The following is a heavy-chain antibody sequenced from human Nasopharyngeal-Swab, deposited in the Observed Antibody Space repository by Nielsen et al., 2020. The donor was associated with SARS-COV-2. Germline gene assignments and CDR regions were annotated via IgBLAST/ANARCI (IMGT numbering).Heavy chain of an antibody. CDR2: IRASNGNT. Sequence: WVRQAPGQGLEWMGWIRASNGNTDYAQKLQDRVTMTTDTFTSTAYMELRSLRSDDTAVYYCARGSLTGYTRYYYYGLDVWGQGTTVTVSS. CDR3: ARGSLTGYTRYYYYGLDV. J-gene: IGHJ6*02. V-gene: IGHV1-18*01. D-gene: IGHD3-9*01.